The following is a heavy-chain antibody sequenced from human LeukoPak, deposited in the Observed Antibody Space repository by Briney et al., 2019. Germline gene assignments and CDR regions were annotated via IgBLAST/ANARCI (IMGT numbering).Heavy chain of an antibody. Sequence: PGGSRRLSCAASGFHFNNAWMSWIRQAQGKGLKWVGRVKRTNDGGTTDYGPPVKGRFTISRDDSKNTSYLQMNSLQSEDTGVYYCTAGTGTSDFDYWGQGILVTVSS. CDR1: GFHFNNAW. D-gene: IGHD1-7*01. CDR3: TAGTGTSDFDY. V-gene: IGHV3-15*01. CDR2: VKRTNDGGTT. J-gene: IGHJ4*01.